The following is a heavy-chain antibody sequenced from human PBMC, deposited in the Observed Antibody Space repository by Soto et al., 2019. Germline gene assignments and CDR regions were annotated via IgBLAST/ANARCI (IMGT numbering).Heavy chain of an antibody. CDR2: ISYDGSNK. D-gene: IGHD2-2*01. CDR3: AKDLAVYCSSTSCSSTPFDY. Sequence: GSLRLSCAASGFTFSSYGMHWVRQAPGKGLEWVAVISYDGSNKYYADSVKGRFTISRDNSKNTLYLQMNSLRAEDTAVYYCAKDLAVYCSSTSCSSTPFDYWGQGTLVTVSS. J-gene: IGHJ4*02. V-gene: IGHV3-30*18. CDR1: GFTFSSYG.